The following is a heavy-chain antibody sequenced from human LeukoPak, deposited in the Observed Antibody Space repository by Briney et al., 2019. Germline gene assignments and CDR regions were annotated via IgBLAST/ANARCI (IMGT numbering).Heavy chain of an antibody. Sequence: SETLSLTCTVSGGSISSSSYYWGWIRQPPGKGLEWIGSIYYSGSTYYNPSLKSRVTISVDTSKNQFSLKLSSVTAADTAVYYCARGVAAAGLDYWGQGTLVTVSS. D-gene: IGHD6-13*01. J-gene: IGHJ4*02. V-gene: IGHV4-39*07. CDR3: ARGVAAAGLDY. CDR1: GGSISSSSYY. CDR2: IYYSGST.